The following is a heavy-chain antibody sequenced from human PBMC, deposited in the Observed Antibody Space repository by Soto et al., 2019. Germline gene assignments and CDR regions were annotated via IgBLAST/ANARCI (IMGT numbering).Heavy chain of an antibody. J-gene: IGHJ4*02. CDR3: ARILMNYYRLDY. CDR1: VVPNYSGGYY. D-gene: IGHD3-10*01. V-gene: IGHV4-30-4*01. CDR2: IYYSGST. Sequence: TCAVPVVPNYSGGYYPNCLSQPPGKGLEWIGHIYYSGSTYYNPSLKSRAGISVDSSKSQVSLKLTSVTAADTAVYFCARILMNYYRLDYWGQGALVTVSS.